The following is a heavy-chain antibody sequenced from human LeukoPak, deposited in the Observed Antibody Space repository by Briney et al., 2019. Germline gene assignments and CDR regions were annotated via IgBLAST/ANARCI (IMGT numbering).Heavy chain of an antibody. Sequence: PSETLSLTCTVSGGSISSSSYYWGWIRQPPGKGLEWIGSIYYSGSTYYNPSLKSRVTIPVDTSKNQFSLKLSSVTAADTAVYYCASSRTAMVTPFDYWGQGTLVTVSS. V-gene: IGHV4-39*01. D-gene: IGHD5-18*01. J-gene: IGHJ4*02. CDR3: ASSRTAMVTPFDY. CDR1: GGSISSSSYY. CDR2: IYYSGST.